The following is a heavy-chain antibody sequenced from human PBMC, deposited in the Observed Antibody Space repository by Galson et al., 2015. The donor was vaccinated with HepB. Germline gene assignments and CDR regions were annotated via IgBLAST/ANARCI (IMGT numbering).Heavy chain of an antibody. D-gene: IGHD6-19*01. Sequence: SLRLSCAASGFTFSSYWMSWVRQAPGQGLEWVANIKQDGSEKYYVDSVKGRFTISRDNAKNSLYLQMNSLRAEDTAVYYCARDVGYSSGWTDQNWFDPWGQGTLVTVSS. CDR1: GFTFSSYW. CDR3: ARDVGYSSGWTDQNWFDP. J-gene: IGHJ5*02. V-gene: IGHV3-7*03. CDR2: IKQDGSEK.